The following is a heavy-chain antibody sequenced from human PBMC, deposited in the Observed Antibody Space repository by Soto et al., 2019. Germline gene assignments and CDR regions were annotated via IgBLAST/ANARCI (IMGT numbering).Heavy chain of an antibody. CDR3: ARVVPGAEAWFGP. CDR1: GYTSSNYG. V-gene: IGHV1-18*01. D-gene: IGHD2-2*01. J-gene: IGHJ5*02. CDR2: ISLYSDGT. Sequence: QVQLVQSGGEVKRPGASVKVSCKTSGYTSSNYGITWVRQAPGQPLEWLGWISLYSDGTNYAQKFQGRVSMTTDTSTTTAYMDLRSLRSDDTAVYYCARVVPGAEAWFGPWGQGTLVTVSS.